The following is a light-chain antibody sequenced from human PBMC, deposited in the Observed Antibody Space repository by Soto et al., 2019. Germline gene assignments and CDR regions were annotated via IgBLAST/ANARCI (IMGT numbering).Light chain of an antibody. CDR3: QQYNSYPYT. CDR1: QSIDTW. CDR2: KAS. V-gene: IGKV1-5*03. J-gene: IGKJ2*01. Sequence: DIQVTQFPSSLSASVGDRVTITCRASQSIDTWLAWYHQKPGKAPKLLIYKASTLESGVPSRFSGSGSGTEFTLTISSLQPDDFATYYCQQYNSYPYTFGQGTQVEIK.